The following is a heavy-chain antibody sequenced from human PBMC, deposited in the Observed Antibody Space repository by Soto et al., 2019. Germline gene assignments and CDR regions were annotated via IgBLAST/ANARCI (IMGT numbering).Heavy chain of an antibody. D-gene: IGHD3-22*01. Sequence: LGESLKISCKGSGYSFTSYWIGWVRQMPGKGLEWMGIIYPGDSDTRYSPSFQGQVTISADKSISTAYLQWSSLKASDTAMYYCARRRVDSSGYHDAFDIWGQGTMVTVSS. CDR1: GYSFTSYW. CDR2: IYPGDSDT. J-gene: IGHJ3*02. V-gene: IGHV5-51*01. CDR3: ARRRVDSSGYHDAFDI.